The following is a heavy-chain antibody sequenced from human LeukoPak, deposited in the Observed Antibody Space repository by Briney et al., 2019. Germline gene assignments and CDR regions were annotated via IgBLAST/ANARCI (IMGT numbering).Heavy chain of an antibody. CDR2: IYSGGST. CDR1: GFTFSSYA. CDR3: ASYVMATTIDI. Sequence: GGSLRLSCAASGFTFSSYAMHWVRRAPGKGLEWVSLIYSGGSTYYADSVKGRFTISRDNAKNSLSLQMNSLRAEDTAIYYCASYVMATTIDIWGQGTMVTVSS. V-gene: IGHV3-NL1*01. J-gene: IGHJ3*02. D-gene: IGHD5-24*01.